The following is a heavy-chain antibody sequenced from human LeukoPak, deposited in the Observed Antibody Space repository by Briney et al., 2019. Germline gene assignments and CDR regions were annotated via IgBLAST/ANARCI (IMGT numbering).Heavy chain of an antibody. Sequence: GESLKISCKGSGYSFTSYWIGWVRQMPGKGLEWMGIIYPGDSDTRYSPSFQGQVTISADKSISTAYLQWSSLKASDTAMYYCARHKGDFWSGYPWYFDCWGQGTLVTVSS. CDR1: GYSFTSYW. CDR2: IYPGDSDT. D-gene: IGHD3-3*01. V-gene: IGHV5-51*01. CDR3: ARHKGDFWSGYPWYFDC. J-gene: IGHJ4*02.